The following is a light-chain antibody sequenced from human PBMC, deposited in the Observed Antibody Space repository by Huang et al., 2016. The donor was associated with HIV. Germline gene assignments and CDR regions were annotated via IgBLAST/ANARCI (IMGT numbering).Light chain of an antibody. V-gene: IGKV1-39*01. CDR1: QNITKS. CDR3: QQSFSVPRT. J-gene: IGKJ1*01. CDR2: TVS. Sequence: DIQMTQSPPSLSASVGDRVTFTCLADQNITKSLNWYQQKPGKAPKILIYTVSTLESGVPSRFSGSGSGSRFTLNIGNLQPEDFATYYCQQSFSVPRTFG.